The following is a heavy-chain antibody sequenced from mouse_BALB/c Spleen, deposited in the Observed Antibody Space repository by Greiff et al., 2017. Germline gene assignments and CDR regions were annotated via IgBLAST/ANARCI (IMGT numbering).Heavy chain of an antibody. CDR3: ASYYYGSSYVGY. Sequence: VQLQQSGPQLVRPGASVKISCKASGYSFTSYWMHWVKQRPGQGLEWIGMIDPSDSETRLNQKFKDKATLTVDKSSSTAYMQLSSPTSEDSAVYYCASYYYGSSYVGYWGQGTTLTVSS. D-gene: IGHD1-1*01. V-gene: IGHV1S126*01. CDR1: GYSFTSYW. J-gene: IGHJ2*01. CDR2: IDPSDSET.